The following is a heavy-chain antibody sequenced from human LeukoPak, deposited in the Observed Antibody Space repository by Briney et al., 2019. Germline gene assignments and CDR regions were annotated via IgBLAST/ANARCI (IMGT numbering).Heavy chain of an antibody. Sequence: YPSETLSLTCAVSGGSISSGGYSWSWIRQPPGKGLEWIGYIYHSGSTYYNPSLKSRVTISVDRSKNQFSLKLSSVTAADTAVYYCARTSSGWSDYYYYGMDVWGQGTTVTVSS. D-gene: IGHD6-19*01. V-gene: IGHV4-30-2*01. CDR1: GGSISSGGYS. J-gene: IGHJ6*02. CDR3: ARTSSGWSDYYYYGMDV. CDR2: IYHSGST.